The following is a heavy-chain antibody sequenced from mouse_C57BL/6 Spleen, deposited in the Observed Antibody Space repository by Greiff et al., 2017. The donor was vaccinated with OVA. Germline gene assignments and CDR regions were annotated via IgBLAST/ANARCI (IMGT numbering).Heavy chain of an antibody. Sequence: VKLMESGAELVRPGASVTLSCKASGYTFTDYEMHWVKQTPVHGLEWIGAIDPETGGTAYNQKFKGKAILTADKSSSTAYMELRSLTSEDSAVYYCTRDYSNYPAGYFDVWGTGTTVTVSS. D-gene: IGHD2-5*01. CDR2: IDPETGGT. CDR3: TRDYSNYPAGYFDV. J-gene: IGHJ1*03. CDR1: GYTFTDYE. V-gene: IGHV1-15*01.